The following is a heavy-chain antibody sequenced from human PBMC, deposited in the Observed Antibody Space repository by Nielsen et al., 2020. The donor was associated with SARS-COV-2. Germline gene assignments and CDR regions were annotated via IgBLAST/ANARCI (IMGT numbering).Heavy chain of an antibody. CDR3: ARGLEGVLTVMVDY. CDR1: GFTLSDYY. Sequence: GGSLRLSCTASGFTLSDYYMSWIRQAPGKGLEWVSYISNGGSIINYADSVKSRFTISRDTAENSLYLQMNSLRAEDTAMYYCARGLEGVLTVMVDYWGQGTLVTVSS. CDR2: ISNGGSII. J-gene: IGHJ4*02. D-gene: IGHD2-21*02. V-gene: IGHV3-11*01.